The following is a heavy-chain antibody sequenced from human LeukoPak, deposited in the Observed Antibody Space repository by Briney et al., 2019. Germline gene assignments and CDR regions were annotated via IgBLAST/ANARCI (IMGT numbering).Heavy chain of an antibody. CDR1: GFTFDDYG. J-gene: IGHJ4*02. D-gene: IGHD3-22*01. V-gene: IGHV3-20*04. CDR3: ARRPYYYDSSGYYYFDF. CDR2: INWNGGRK. Sequence: PGGALRLSCAASGFTFDDYGMRWGRQAPGKGVEWVSGINWNGGRKVYADSVKGGFTISRDNDKNSLYLQMNSLRAEDTALYYCARRPYYYDSSGYYYFDFWGQGTLVTVSS.